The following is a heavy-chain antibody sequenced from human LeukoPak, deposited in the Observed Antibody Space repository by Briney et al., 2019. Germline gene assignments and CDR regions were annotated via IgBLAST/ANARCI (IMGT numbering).Heavy chain of an antibody. V-gene: IGHV3-53*01. Sequence: PGGSLRLPCAASGFTVSSNYMSWVRQAPGKGLEWVSVIYGGGSTYYADSVKDRFTISRDNSKNTLYLQMNSLRAGDTAVYYCARGAQWLDVWGQGTLVTVSS. J-gene: IGHJ4*02. CDR3: ARGAQWLDV. CDR2: IYGGGST. CDR1: GFTVSSNY. D-gene: IGHD6-19*01.